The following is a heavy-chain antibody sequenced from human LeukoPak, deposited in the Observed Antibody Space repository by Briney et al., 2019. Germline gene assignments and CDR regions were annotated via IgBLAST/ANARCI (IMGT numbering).Heavy chain of an antibody. CDR1: GGSVSSGSYY. CDR2: IYYSGST. CDR3: ARGHRHTARTPYAFDI. V-gene: IGHV4-61*01. J-gene: IGHJ3*02. Sequence: PSETLSLTCTVSGGSVSSGSYYWSWIRQPPGKGLEWIGYIYYSGSTNYNPSLKSRVTISVDTSKNQFSLKLSSVTAADTAVYYCARGHRHTARTPYAFDIWGQGTMVTVSS. D-gene: IGHD5-18*01.